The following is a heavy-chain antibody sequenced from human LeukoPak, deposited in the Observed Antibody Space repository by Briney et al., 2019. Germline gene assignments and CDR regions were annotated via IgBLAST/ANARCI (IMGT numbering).Heavy chain of an antibody. J-gene: IGHJ4*02. CDR1: GGSFSGYY. Sequence: SETLSLTCAVYGGSFSGYYWSWIRQPPGKGLEWIGEINHNGSTNYNPSLKSRVTISVDTSKNQFSLKLSCVTAADTAVYYCARGDYYDSSGYYTYYFDYWGQGTLVTVSS. CDR2: INHNGST. CDR3: ARGDYYDSSGYYTYYFDY. D-gene: IGHD3-22*01. V-gene: IGHV4-34*01.